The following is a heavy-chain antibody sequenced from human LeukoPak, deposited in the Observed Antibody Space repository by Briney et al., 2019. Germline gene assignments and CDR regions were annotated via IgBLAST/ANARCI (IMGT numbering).Heavy chain of an antibody. D-gene: IGHD3-10*01. J-gene: IGHJ6*02. Sequence: SETLPLTCTVSGASMNGYQWSWIRQPAGKGLEWIGRIYISGTTNYNPSLKSRVTMSVDTSMNQFSLKVNSVTAADTAVYYCAREEFGTYGMDVWGQGTIVTVSS. CDR2: IYISGTT. CDR3: AREEFGTYGMDV. V-gene: IGHV4-4*07. CDR1: GASMNGYQ.